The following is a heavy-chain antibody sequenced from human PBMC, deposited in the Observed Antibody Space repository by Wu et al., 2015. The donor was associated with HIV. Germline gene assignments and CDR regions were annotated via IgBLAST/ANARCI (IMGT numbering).Heavy chain of an antibody. CDR3: ARGDVRITMVRDYYYYGMDV. CDR1: GGTFTSYA. V-gene: IGHV1-69*05. J-gene: IGHJ6*02. Sequence: QVHLVQSGAEVKKSGSSVKVSCKASGGTFTSYAFSWVRQAPGQGFEWMGGISPISETPNYAQKFQDRVTIATDKSTSTVYMELSSLRSEDTAVYYCARGDVRITMVRDYYYYGMDVWGQGTTVTVSS. CDR2: ISPISETP. D-gene: IGHD3-10*01.